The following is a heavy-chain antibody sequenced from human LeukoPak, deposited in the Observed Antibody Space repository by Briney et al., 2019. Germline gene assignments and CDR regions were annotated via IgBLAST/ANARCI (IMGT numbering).Heavy chain of an antibody. CDR3: ARGPPRGKYYYMVV. V-gene: IGHV3-13*01. D-gene: IGHD1-1*01. CDR1: GFTFSSFD. J-gene: IGHJ6*03. Sequence: GGSLRLSCAASGFTFSSFDIHWVRQPTGQGLEWVSTIGTASDTYYPGSVEGRFTLSRDNAKNSLYLQMNSLTAGDTAVYYCARGPPRGKYYYMVVWGKGTTVTVSS. CDR2: IGTASDT.